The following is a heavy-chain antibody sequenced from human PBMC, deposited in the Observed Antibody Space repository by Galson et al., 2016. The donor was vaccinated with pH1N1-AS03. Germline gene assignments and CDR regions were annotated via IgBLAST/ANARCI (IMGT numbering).Heavy chain of an antibody. V-gene: IGHV3-74*01. CDR2: INEDGSTT. CDR1: GFTFSRYW. D-gene: IGHD4-23*01. Sequence: CAASGFTFSRYWMHWVRQAPGKGLVWVSHINEDGSTTRYADSVKGRFTISRDNSESTLYLQMNSLGDDDTAVYYCARDVGGPDDYWGQGTLVTVSS. J-gene: IGHJ4*02. CDR3: ARDVGGPDDY.